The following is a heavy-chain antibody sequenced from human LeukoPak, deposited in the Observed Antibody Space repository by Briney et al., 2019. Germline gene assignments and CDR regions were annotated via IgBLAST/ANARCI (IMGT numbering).Heavy chain of an antibody. Sequence: GGSLRLSCAASGFTFSSYWMHWVRQAPGKGLVWVSRINSDGSSTSYADSVKGRFTISRDNAKNTLYLQMNSLRAEDTAVYYCAREWAYGDYFDYWGQGTLVTVPS. V-gene: IGHV3-74*01. CDR1: GFTFSSYW. CDR2: INSDGSST. D-gene: IGHD4-17*01. J-gene: IGHJ4*02. CDR3: AREWAYGDYFDY.